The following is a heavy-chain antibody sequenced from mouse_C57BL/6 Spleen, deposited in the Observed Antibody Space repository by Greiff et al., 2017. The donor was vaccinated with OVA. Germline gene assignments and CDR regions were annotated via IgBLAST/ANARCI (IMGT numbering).Heavy chain of an antibody. CDR1: GFTFSDYG. Sequence: EVQGVESGGGLVKPGGSLKLSCAASGFTFSDYGMHWVRQAPEKGLEWVAYISSGSSTIYYADTVKGRFTISRDNAKITLFLQMTRLGSEDTAMYYCAKSTGYAMDYWGQGTSVTVSS. D-gene: IGHD4-1*02. V-gene: IGHV5-17*01. CDR2: ISSGSSTI. J-gene: IGHJ4*01. CDR3: AKSTGYAMDY.